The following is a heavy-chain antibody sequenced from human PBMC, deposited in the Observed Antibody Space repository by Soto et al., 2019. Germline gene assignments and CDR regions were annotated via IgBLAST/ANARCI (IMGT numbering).Heavy chain of an antibody. CDR1: GYTFTSYA. CDR2: INAGNGNT. CDR3: ARNEMPSYSSSSDWSCLGP. Sequence: QVQLVQSGAEVKKPGASVKDSCKASGYTFTSYAMHWVRQAPGQRLEWMGWINAGNGNTKYSQKFQGRVTITRDTAASTAYMELLSLRSEDTAVYCCARNEMPSYSSSSDWSCLGPWGQGTLVTVSS. J-gene: IGHJ5*02. D-gene: IGHD6-6*01. V-gene: IGHV1-3*01.